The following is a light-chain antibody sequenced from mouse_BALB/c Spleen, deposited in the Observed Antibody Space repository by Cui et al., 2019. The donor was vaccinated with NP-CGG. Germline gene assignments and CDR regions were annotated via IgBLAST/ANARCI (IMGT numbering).Light chain of an antibody. CDR1: NGAVTTSNY. Sequence: QAVVTQESALTTSPDETVTLTCRSSNGAVTTSNYANWVQEKPDHLFTGLIGGTNNRAPGVPARFSGSLIGDKAALTITGAQTEDEAIYFCALWYSNHWVFGGGTKLTVL. V-gene: IGLV1*01. CDR3: ALWYSNHWV. J-gene: IGLJ1*01. CDR2: GTN.